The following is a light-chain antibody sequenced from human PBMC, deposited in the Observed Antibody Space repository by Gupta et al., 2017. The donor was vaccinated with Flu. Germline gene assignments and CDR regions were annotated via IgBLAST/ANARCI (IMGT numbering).Light chain of an antibody. CDR2: DVT. CDR1: SSDVGNYNL. Sequence: VSGSPGQSITISCTGTSSDVGNYNLVSWYQQYPGKAPKLMIYDVTKRPSGVSNRFSGSKSGNTTSLTISGLQGDDEAEYYCCSYAGSSIHVVFGGGTKLTVL. CDR3: CSYAGSSIHVV. J-gene: IGLJ2*01. V-gene: IGLV2-23*02.